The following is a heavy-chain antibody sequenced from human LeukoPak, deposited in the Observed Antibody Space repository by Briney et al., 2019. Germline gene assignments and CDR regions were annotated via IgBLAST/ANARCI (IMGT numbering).Heavy chain of an antibody. D-gene: IGHD3-22*01. CDR1: GGSISSYY. V-gene: IGHV4-59*08. J-gene: IGHJ4*02. Sequence: SETLSLTCTVSGGSISSYYRSWIRQPPGKGLEWIWYIYYSGSTNYNPSLKSRVTISVDTSKNQFSLKLSSVTAADTAVYYCARLMDLYDSSGYYPDYWGQGTLVTVSS. CDR2: IYYSGST. CDR3: ARLMDLYDSSGYYPDY.